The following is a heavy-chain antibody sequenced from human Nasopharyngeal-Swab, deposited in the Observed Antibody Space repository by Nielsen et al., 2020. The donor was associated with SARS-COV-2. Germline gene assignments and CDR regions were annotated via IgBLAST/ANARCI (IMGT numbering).Heavy chain of an antibody. V-gene: IGHV3-53*01. CDR2: LYSAGQP. CDR1: GFTVSGNF. Sequence: GGSLRLSCAASGFTVSGNFMTWVRQTPGKGLEWFSVLYSAGQPNYSDSVKGRFTISRDNSKNTLYLQMNSLRAEDTAVYYCARGVGVDDFWSGRFDYWGQGTLVTVSS. J-gene: IGHJ4*02. D-gene: IGHD3-3*01. CDR3: ARGVGVDDFWSGRFDY.